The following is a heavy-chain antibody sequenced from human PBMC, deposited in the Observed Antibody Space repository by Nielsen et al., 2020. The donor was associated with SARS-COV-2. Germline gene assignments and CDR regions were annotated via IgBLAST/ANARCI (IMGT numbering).Heavy chain of an antibody. CDR1: GDTFTIDN. CDR2: INLSAGST. J-gene: IGHJ4*02. V-gene: IGHV1-46*01. Sequence: ASVKVSCKASGDTFTIDNIHWLRQAPGQGLEWIGIINLSAGSTDSAQKFKGRVTMTRDTSASTVYLALTSLKSEDTAVYYCATPITVDYFDYWGQGTLGTVSS. CDR3: ATPITVDYFDY.